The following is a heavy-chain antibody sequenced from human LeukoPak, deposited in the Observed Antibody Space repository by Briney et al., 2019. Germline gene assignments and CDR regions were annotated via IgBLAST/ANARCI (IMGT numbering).Heavy chain of an antibody. V-gene: IGHV3-33*01. CDR2: IWYDGSNK. CDR1: GFTFSSYG. D-gene: IGHD1-14*01. Sequence: GGSLRLSCAASGFTFSSYGMHWVRQAPGKGLEWLAVIWYDGSNKYYADSVKGRFTISRDNSKNTLYLQMNGLRAEDTAVYYCARDNPSSGMDVWGQGTTVTVSS. J-gene: IGHJ6*02. CDR3: ARDNPSSGMDV.